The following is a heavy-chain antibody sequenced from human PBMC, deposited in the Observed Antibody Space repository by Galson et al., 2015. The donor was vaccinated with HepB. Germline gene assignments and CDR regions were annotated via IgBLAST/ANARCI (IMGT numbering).Heavy chain of an antibody. Sequence: SLRLSCAASGFTFISYAMNWVRQAPGKGLEWVAVISYDGSNKYYADSVKGRFTISRDNSKNTLYLQMNSLRAEDTAVYYCARDSYYDSSGCLDYWGQGTLVTVSS. CDR3: ARDSYYDSSGCLDY. CDR2: ISYDGSNK. V-gene: IGHV3-30-3*01. D-gene: IGHD3-22*01. J-gene: IGHJ4*02. CDR1: GFTFISYA.